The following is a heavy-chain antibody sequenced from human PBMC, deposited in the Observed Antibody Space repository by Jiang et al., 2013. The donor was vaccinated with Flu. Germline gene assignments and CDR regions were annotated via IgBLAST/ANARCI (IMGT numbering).Heavy chain of an antibody. CDR3: ARIVAVAGMTQYYYYGMDV. J-gene: IGHJ6*02. CDR1: GGSISSSSYY. D-gene: IGHD6-19*01. CDR2: IYYSGNT. V-gene: IGHV4-39*01. Sequence: LLKPSETLSLSCTVSGGSISSSSYYWGWIRQPPGKGLEWIGSIYYSGNTYYNPSLKSRVTISVDTSKNQFSLKLSSVTAAETAVYYCARIVAVAGMTQYYYYGMDVWGQGDHGHRLL.